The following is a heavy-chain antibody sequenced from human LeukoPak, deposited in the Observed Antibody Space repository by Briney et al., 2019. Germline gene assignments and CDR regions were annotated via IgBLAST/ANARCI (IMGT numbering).Heavy chain of an antibody. Sequence: PGGSLRLSCAASGFTVSSNEMSWVRQAPGKGLEWVSVIYSGGSTYYADSVKGRFTISRDNSKNTLYLQMNSLRAEDTAVYYCARNSWDYYGSGSFDYWGQGTLVTVSS. CDR2: IYSGGST. J-gene: IGHJ4*02. CDR3: ARNSWDYYGSGSFDY. D-gene: IGHD3-10*01. CDR1: GFTVSSNE. V-gene: IGHV3-66*02.